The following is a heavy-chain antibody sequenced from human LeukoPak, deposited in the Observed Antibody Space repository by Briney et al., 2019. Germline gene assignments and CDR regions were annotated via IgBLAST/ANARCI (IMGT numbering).Heavy chain of an antibody. CDR3: ARTPVADAFDI. Sequence: GGSLRLSCAASGFTFSSYSMNWVRQAPAKGLEWVSSISSSSSYIYYADSVKGRFTISRDNAKNSLYLQMNSLRAEDTAVYYCARTPVADAFDIWGQGTMVTVSS. CDR1: GFTFSSYS. J-gene: IGHJ3*02. D-gene: IGHD6-19*01. CDR2: ISSSSSYI. V-gene: IGHV3-21*01.